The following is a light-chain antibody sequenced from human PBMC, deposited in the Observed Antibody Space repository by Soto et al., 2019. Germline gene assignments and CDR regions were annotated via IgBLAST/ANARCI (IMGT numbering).Light chain of an antibody. Sequence: DLQVTQSPSSLSASVGDRVTITCRASQSIGNSLNWYQQKPGKAPQLLIYAASSLQSGVPSRFSGSGSGADFTLTISGLQPVDFATYYCQQVYRTPPFSFGPGTKVDFK. J-gene: IGKJ3*01. CDR3: QQVYRTPPFS. CDR1: QSIGNS. V-gene: IGKV1-39*01. CDR2: AAS.